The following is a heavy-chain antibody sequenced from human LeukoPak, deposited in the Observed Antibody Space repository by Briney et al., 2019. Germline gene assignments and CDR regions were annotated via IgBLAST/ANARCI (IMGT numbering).Heavy chain of an antibody. CDR1: GGSISSYY. Sequence: SETLSLTCTVSGGSISSYYWSWIRQPPGKGLEWIGYIYYSGSTNYNPSLKSRVTTSVDTSKNQFSLKLSSVTAADTAVYYRARGHCSGGSCYWYPPHALDIWGQGTMVTVSS. V-gene: IGHV4-59*01. D-gene: IGHD2-15*01. CDR3: ARGHCSGGSCYWYPPHALDI. J-gene: IGHJ3*02. CDR2: IYYSGST.